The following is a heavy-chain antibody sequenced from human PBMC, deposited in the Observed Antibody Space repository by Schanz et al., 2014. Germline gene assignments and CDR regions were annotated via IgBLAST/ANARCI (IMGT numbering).Heavy chain of an antibody. CDR1: GFPFSFYG. V-gene: IGHV3-33*06. Sequence: QVQLVESGGGVVQPGRSLRLSCTASGFPFSFYGMHWVRQAPGKGLEWVAFIWYDGSKEYYADSVKGRFTISRDTSKNTLYLQMDSLRAEDTAVYYCAKSGYCRSTSCYQYNYYGLDVWGQGTTVTVSS. D-gene: IGHD2-2*03. CDR2: IWYDGSKE. CDR3: AKSGYCRSTSCYQYNYYGLDV. J-gene: IGHJ6*02.